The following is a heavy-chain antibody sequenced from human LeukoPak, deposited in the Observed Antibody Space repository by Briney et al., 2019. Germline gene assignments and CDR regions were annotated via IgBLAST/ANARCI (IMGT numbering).Heavy chain of an antibody. CDR2: IYYSGST. Sequence: SQTLSLSCTVSGGSISSGDYYWSWIRQPPGKGLEWTGYIYYSGSTYYNPSLKSRVTISVDTSKNQFSLKLSSVTAADTAVYYCARGRSGGYSYGYHPDYFDYWGQGTLVTVSS. V-gene: IGHV4-30-4*01. D-gene: IGHD5-18*01. CDR3: ARGRSGGYSYGYHPDYFDY. CDR1: GGSISSGDYY. J-gene: IGHJ4*02.